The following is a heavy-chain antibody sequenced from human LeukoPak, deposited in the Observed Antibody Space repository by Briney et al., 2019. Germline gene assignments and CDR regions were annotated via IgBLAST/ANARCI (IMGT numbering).Heavy chain of an antibody. CDR1: GYTFTGYY. CDR2: INPKSGGT. Sequence: ASVKVSCKASGYTFTGYYIHWVRQAPGQGLEWMGWINPKSGGTNYAQKCQGRVTMTRDTSIRTAYMELRRLRYDDTAVYYCARGGDYYDSSGYYDDAFDIWGQGTTVTVSS. CDR3: ARGGDYYDSSGYYDDAFDI. J-gene: IGHJ3*02. D-gene: IGHD3-22*01. V-gene: IGHV1-2*02.